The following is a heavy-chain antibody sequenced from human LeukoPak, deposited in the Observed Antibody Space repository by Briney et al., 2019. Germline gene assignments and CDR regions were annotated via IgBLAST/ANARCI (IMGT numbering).Heavy chain of an antibody. V-gene: IGHV3-53*01. D-gene: IGHD6-19*01. Sequence: PGGSLRLSCAASGFTVSSNYMSWVRQAPGKGLEWVSVIYSGGSTYYADSVKGRFTISRDNSKNTLYLQMNSLRAEDTAVYYCARGGAVAGTGFDPWGQGTLVTVSS. J-gene: IGHJ5*02. CDR2: IYSGGST. CDR1: GFTVSSNY. CDR3: ARGGAVAGTGFDP.